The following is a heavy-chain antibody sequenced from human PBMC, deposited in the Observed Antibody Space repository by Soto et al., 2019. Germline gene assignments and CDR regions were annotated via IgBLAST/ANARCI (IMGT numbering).Heavy chain of an antibody. D-gene: IGHD3-16*02. CDR2: IYYSGST. Sequence: SETLSLTCTASGGSISSYYWSWIRQPPGKGLEWIGYIYYSGSTNYNPSLKSRVTISVDTSKNQFSLKLSSVTAADTAVYYCARRMITFGGVIVPYNWFDPWGQGTLVTVSS. CDR3: ARRMITFGGVIVPYNWFDP. CDR1: GGSISSYY. J-gene: IGHJ5*02. V-gene: IGHV4-59*01.